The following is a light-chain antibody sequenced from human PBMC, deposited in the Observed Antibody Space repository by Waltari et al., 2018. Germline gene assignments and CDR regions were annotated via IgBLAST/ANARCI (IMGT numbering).Light chain of an antibody. V-gene: IGKV2-30*02. CDR2: KVS. CDR1: QSLVHSDGNTY. J-gene: IGKJ2*01. Sequence: DVVMTQSPLSLPVTLGQPASISCRSSQSLVHSDGNTYLNWFQQRPGQSPRRLIYKVSNRESGXXDRVSGSGSXTXXTLKISRVEAEXXXXYYCLQSTHWPFTFGQGTKLEIK. CDR3: LQSTHWPFT.